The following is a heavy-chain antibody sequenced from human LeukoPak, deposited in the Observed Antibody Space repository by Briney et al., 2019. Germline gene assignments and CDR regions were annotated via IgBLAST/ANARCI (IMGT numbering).Heavy chain of an antibody. J-gene: IGHJ5*02. CDR3: ARKVPNDSSGYYYRGQFDP. D-gene: IGHD3-22*01. CDR2: INGDNGNT. CDR1: GYTFSDYT. V-gene: IGHV1-3*03. Sequence: ASVKVSCKASGYTFSDYTMHWVRQAPGQRLEWMGWINGDNGNTKYSQELRGRVTFTRDTSATTDYMELSSLRSEDTAVYYCARKVPNDSSGYYYRGQFDPWGQGTLVTVSS.